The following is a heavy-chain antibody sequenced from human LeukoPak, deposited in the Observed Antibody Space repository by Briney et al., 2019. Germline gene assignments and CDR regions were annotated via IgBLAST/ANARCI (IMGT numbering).Heavy chain of an antibody. V-gene: IGHV4-59*01. CDR3: ARRTVYSSGWYDPFSGDVDAFDI. Sequence: SETLSLTCTVSGGSISSYYWSWIRQPPGKGLEWIGYIYYSGSTNYNPSLKSRVTISVDTSKNQFSLKLSSVTAADTAVYYCARRTVYSSGWYDPFSGDVDAFDIWGQGTMVTVSS. J-gene: IGHJ3*02. CDR1: GGSISSYY. D-gene: IGHD6-19*01. CDR2: IYYSGST.